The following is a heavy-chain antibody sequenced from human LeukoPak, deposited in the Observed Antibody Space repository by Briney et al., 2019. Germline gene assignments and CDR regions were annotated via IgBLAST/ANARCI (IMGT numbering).Heavy chain of an antibody. D-gene: IGHD3-3*01. Sequence: GGSLRLSCAASGFTFSSYAMHWVRQAPGKGLEWVAVISYDGSNKYYADSVKGRFTISRDNSKNTLYLQMNSLRAEDTAVYYCARDFYSDYDFWSGYFDYFDYSGQGTLVTVSS. V-gene: IGHV3-30*04. CDR1: GFTFSSYA. J-gene: IGHJ4*02. CDR2: ISYDGSNK. CDR3: ARDFYSDYDFWSGYFDYFDY.